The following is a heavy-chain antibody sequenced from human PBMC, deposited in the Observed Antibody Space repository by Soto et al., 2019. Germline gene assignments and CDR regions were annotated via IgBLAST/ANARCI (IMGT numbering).Heavy chain of an antibody. J-gene: IGHJ1*01. CDR1: GCTFSSYS. CDR2: ISSSSSYI. D-gene: IGHD5-18*01. Sequence: EVQLVESGGGLVKPGGSLRLSCAASGCTFSSYSMNWVRQAPGKGLEWVSSISSSSSYIYYADSVKGRFTISRDNAKSSLYLQMNSLRAEDTAVYYCARDQPGYSYGYGLGYWGQGTLVTVSS. CDR3: ARDQPGYSYGYGLGY. V-gene: IGHV3-21*01.